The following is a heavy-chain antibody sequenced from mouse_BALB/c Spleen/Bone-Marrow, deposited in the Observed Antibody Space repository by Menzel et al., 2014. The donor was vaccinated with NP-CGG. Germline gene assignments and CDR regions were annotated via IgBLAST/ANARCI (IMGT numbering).Heavy chain of an antibody. D-gene: IGHD4-1*01. J-gene: IGHJ4*01. CDR3: ARWEYYAMDY. V-gene: IGHV14-3*02. CDR2: IDPANGNT. CDR1: GFNIKDTY. Sequence: VQLQQSGAELVKPGASVKLSCTASGFNIKDTYMHWVKQRPEQGLEWIGRIDPANGNTKYDPKFQGKATMTADTSPNTAYLQLSSLTSEDTAVYYCARWEYYAMDYWGQGTSVTVSS.